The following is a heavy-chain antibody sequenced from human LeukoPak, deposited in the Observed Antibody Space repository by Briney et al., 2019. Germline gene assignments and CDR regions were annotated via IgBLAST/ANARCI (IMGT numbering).Heavy chain of an antibody. CDR3: AKDGYYGSGPPDY. V-gene: IGHV3-23*01. CDR2: ISGSGGST. J-gene: IGHJ4*02. D-gene: IGHD3-10*01. Sequence: GGSLRLSCAASGFTFSSYAMSWVRQAPGKGLEWVSAISGSGGSTYYADSVKGRFTISRDNSKNTLYLQMNSLRAEDTAVCYCAKDGYYGSGPPDYWGQGTLATVSS. CDR1: GFTFSSYA.